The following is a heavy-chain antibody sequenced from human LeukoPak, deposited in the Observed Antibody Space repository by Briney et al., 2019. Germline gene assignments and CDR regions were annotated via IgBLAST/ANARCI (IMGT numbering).Heavy chain of an antibody. Sequence: GGSLRLSCAASGFTFSSYGMHWVRQAPGKGLEWVAVISYDGSNKYYADSVKGRFTVSRDNSKNTVYLQMNSLSPEDTAVYYCARERIAATGTGWFDPWGQGNLVTVSS. CDR2: ISYDGSNK. CDR1: GFTFSSYG. D-gene: IGHD6-13*01. CDR3: ARERIAATGTGWFDP. J-gene: IGHJ5*02. V-gene: IGHV3-30*03.